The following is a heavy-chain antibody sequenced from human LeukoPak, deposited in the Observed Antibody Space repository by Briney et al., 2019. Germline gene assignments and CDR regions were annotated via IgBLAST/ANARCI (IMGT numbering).Heavy chain of an antibody. J-gene: IGHJ4*02. CDR2: INQDGREK. V-gene: IGHV3-7*01. CDR1: GFTFSSYW. CDR3: ARDLSNLDY. Sequence: SGGSLRLSCAASGFTFSSYWMSWVRQAPGKGLEWVANINQDGREKYYMDSVQGRFTISRDNAKNSPYLQMSSLRADDTAVYYCARDLSNLDYWGQGTLVTVSS.